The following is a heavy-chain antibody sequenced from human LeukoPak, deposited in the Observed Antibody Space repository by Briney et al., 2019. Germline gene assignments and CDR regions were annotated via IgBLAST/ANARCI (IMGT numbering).Heavy chain of an antibody. CDR3: ASRGYSYGLDY. CDR1: GGSFSGYY. D-gene: IGHD5-18*01. J-gene: IGHJ4*02. V-gene: IGHV4-34*01. Sequence: KPSETLSLTCAVDGGSFSGYYWSWIRQPPGKGLEWIGEINHSGSTNYNPSLKSRVTISVDTSKNQFSLKLSSVTAADTAVYYCASRGYSYGLDYWGQGTLVTVSS. CDR2: INHSGST.